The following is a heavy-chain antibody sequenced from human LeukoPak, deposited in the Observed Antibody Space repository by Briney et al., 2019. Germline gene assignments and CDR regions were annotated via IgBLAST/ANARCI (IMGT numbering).Heavy chain of an antibody. Sequence: GGSLRLSCTASGFTFSSYVMSWVHQAPGKGLEWVSALSRSGRTTYYADSVKGRFTISRDNSKNTLYLQLNGLRAEDTAVYYCARGGTEYSYGYLGYWGQGTLVTVSS. CDR3: ARGGTEYSYGYLGY. CDR2: LSRSGRTT. V-gene: IGHV3-23*01. CDR1: GFTFSSYV. D-gene: IGHD5-18*01. J-gene: IGHJ4*02.